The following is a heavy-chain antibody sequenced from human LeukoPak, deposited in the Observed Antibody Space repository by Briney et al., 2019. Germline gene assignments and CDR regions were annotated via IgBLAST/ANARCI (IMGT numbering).Heavy chain of an antibody. CDR1: GYTFTSYG. CDR2: ISAYNGNT. V-gene: IGHV1-18*01. D-gene: IGHD6-6*01. CDR3: ARERRIAARPYYYYYMDV. J-gene: IGHJ6*03. Sequence: GASVKVSCKASGYTFTSYGISWVRQAPGQGLEWMGWISAYNGNTNYAQKLQGRVTMTTDTSTSTAYMELRSLRSDDTAVYYCARERRIAARPYYYYYMDVWGKGTTVTVSS.